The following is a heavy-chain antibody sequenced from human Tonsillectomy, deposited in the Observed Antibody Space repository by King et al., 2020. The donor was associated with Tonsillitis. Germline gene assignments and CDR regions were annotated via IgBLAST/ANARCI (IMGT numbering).Heavy chain of an antibody. J-gene: IGHJ4*02. CDR3: AKEGGIAVAANFDS. V-gene: IGHV3-23*04. D-gene: IGHD6-19*01. Sequence: VQLVESGGGLVQPGGSLRLSCAASGFTFSSYAMSWVRQAPGKGLEWGSGISDSGGSTYYADSGKGRFTISRDNAKNTLYLQINSLRAEDTAVYYCAKEGGIAVAANFDSWGQGTLVTVSS. CDR2: ISDSGGST. CDR1: GFTFSSYA.